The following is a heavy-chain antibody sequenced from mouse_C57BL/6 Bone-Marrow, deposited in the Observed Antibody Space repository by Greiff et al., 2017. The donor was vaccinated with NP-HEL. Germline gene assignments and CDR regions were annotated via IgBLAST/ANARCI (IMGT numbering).Heavy chain of an antibody. V-gene: IGHV1-81*01. CDR1: GYTFTSYG. Sequence: QVQLQQSGAELARPGASVKLSCKASGYTFTSYGISWVKQRTGQGLEWIGEIYPRSGNTYYNEKLKSKATLTVDKSSSTAYMQLSSLTSEDSAVYYCANYDYDGWFAYWGQGTLVTVSA. CDR2: IYPRSGNT. CDR3: ANYDYDGWFAY. D-gene: IGHD2-4*01. J-gene: IGHJ3*01.